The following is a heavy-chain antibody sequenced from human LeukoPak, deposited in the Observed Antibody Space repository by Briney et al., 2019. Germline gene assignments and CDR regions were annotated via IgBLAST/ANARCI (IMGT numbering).Heavy chain of an antibody. J-gene: IGHJ4*02. Sequence: GESLKISCKGSGYSFTSYWIGWVRQMPGKGLEWMGIIYPGDSDTRYSPSFQGQVTISADKSNSTAYLQWGSLKASDTAMYHCARFRDSSSAYYFDYWGQGTLVTAS. D-gene: IGHD6-19*01. CDR1: GYSFTSYW. CDR2: IYPGDSDT. CDR3: ARFRDSSSAYYFDY. V-gene: IGHV5-51*01.